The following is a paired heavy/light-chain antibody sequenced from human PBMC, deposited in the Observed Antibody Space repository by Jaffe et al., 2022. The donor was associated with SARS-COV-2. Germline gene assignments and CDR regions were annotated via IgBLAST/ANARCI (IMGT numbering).Light chain of an antibody. Sequence: DIQMTQSPSSLSASVGDRVTITCRASQGISNYLAWYQQKPGKVPKLLIYAASTLQSGVPSRFSGSGSGTDFTLTISSLQPEDVATYYCQKYNSAPFTFGPGTKVDIK. CDR1: QGISNY. CDR3: QKYNSAPFT. CDR2: AAS. V-gene: IGKV1-27*01. J-gene: IGKJ3*01.
Heavy chain of an antibody. D-gene: IGHD2-2*01. Sequence: QVQLVESGGGVVQPGRSLRLSCVASGFTFSSYGMHWVRQAPGKGLEWVAVIWYDGSNKYYTDSVKGRFTISRDNSKNTLYLQMNSLRAEDTAVYYCARDHCSSTSCSDYYYYYGMDVWGQGTTVTVSS. J-gene: IGHJ6*02. CDR2: IWYDGSNK. CDR1: GFTFSSYG. V-gene: IGHV3-33*01. CDR3: ARDHCSSTSCSDYYYYYGMDV.